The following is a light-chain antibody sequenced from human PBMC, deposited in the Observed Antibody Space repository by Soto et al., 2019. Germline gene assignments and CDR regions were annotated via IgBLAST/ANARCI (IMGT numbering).Light chain of an antibody. CDR3: QSYDSSLSGYV. CDR1: SSNIGAGYD. V-gene: IGLV1-40*01. J-gene: IGLJ1*01. CDR2: GNS. Sequence: ALTQPPSVSGAPGQRVTISCTGSSSNIGAGYDVHWYQQLPGTAPKLLIYGNSNRPSGVPDRFSGSKSGTSASLAITGLQAEDEADYYCQSYDSSLSGYVFGTGTKVTVL.